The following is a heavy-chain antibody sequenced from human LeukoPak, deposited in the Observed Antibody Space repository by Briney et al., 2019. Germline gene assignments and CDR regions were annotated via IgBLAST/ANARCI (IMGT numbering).Heavy chain of an antibody. D-gene: IGHD3-10*01. CDR2: ISYDGSNK. CDR1: GFTFSGYG. Sequence: PGGSLRLSCAASGFTFSGYGMHWVRQAPGKGLEWVAVISYDGSNKYYADSVKGRFSISRDNSKNTLYLQMNSLRAEDTAVYYCASDHLREYYFDYWGQGTLVTVSS. J-gene: IGHJ4*02. CDR3: ASDHLREYYFDY. V-gene: IGHV3-30*03.